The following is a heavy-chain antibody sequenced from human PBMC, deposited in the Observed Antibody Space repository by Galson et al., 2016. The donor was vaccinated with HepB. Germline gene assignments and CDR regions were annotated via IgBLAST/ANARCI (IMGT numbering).Heavy chain of an antibody. CDR1: GASISINNW. CDR2: IYHSGST. D-gene: IGHD2-2*01. CDR3: ATIRLLCPDTRCYGVGLDS. J-gene: IGHJ4*02. Sequence: SETLSLTCAVSGASISINNWWSWVRQPPGKGLEWIGEIYHSGSTKYNPSLKSRVNISVDKSKNQFSLKLTSVTAADTAVYYCATIRLLCPDTRCYGVGLDSWGQGSLVTVSS. V-gene: IGHV4-4*02.